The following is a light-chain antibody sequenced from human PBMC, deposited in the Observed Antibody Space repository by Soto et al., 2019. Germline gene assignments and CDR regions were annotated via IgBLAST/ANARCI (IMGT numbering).Light chain of an antibody. V-gene: IGLV4-69*01. CDR2: LRSDGSH. CDR3: QTWGTGVRV. J-gene: IGLJ2*01. Sequence: QSVLTQSPSASASLGASVKLTCTLSSGHSSYAIAWHQQQPEKGPRYLMKLRSDGSHSKGDGIPDRFSGSSSGAERYLTISSLQSYDEADYYCQTWGTGVRVFGGGTKVTVL. CDR1: SGHSSYA.